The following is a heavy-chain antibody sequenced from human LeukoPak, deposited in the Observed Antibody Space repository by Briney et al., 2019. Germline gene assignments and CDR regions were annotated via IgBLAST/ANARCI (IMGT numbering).Heavy chain of an antibody. V-gene: IGHV1-2*02. CDR2: INPNSGGT. D-gene: IGHD6-13*01. CDR3: AGCSSSWYSFDY. J-gene: IGHJ4*02. Sequence: ASVKVSCKASGYTFTGYYMHWVRQAPGQGLEWMGWINPNSGGTNYAQKFQGRVTMTRDTSISTAYMELSRLRSDDTAVYYCAGCSSSWYSFDYWGQGTLVTVSS. CDR1: GYTFTGYY.